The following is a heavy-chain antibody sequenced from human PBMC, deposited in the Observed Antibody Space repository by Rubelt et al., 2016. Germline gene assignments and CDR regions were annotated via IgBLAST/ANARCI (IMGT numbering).Heavy chain of an antibody. Sequence: GFTFSSYAMHWVRQAPGTGLEWVAVISYDGSNKYYADSVKGRFTISSDNSKNSLYLQMSSLRAEDTAVYYCVKKYSGSYSFNNWFDYWGQGTLVTVSS. CDR2: ISYDGSNK. CDR1: GFTFSSYA. V-gene: IGHV3-30-3*02. J-gene: IGHJ5*01. CDR3: VKKYSGSYSFNNWFDY. D-gene: IGHD3-10*01.